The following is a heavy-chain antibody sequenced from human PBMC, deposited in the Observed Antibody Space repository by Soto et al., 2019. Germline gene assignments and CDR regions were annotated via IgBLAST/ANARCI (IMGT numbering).Heavy chain of an antibody. J-gene: IGHJ6*02. CDR2: IIPIFGTA. V-gene: IGHV1-69*05. CDR1: GGTFSSYA. D-gene: IGHD3-10*01. Sequence: SVKVSCKASGGTFSSYAISWVRQAPGQGLEWMGGIIPIFGTANYAQKFQGRVTMTTDTSTSTAYMELRSLKSDDTAVYYCARDTIADVWGQGTRVTVSS. CDR3: ARDTIADV.